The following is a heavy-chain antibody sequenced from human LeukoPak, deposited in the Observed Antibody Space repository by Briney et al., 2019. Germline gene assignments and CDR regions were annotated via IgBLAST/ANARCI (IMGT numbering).Heavy chain of an antibody. CDR3: ARGGMTAQPFDY. Sequence: SETLSLTCTVSGGSISSYYWSWIRQPPGKGLEWIGYIYYSGSTNYNPSLKSRVTISVDTSKNQFSLKLSSVTAADTAVYYCARGGMTAQPFDYWGQGTLVTVSS. CDR2: IYYSGST. V-gene: IGHV4-59*01. D-gene: IGHD2-21*02. J-gene: IGHJ4*02. CDR1: GGSISSYY.